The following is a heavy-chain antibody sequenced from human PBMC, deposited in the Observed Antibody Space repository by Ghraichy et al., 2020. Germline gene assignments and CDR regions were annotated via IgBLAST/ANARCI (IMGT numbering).Heavy chain of an antibody. D-gene: IGHD3-22*01. Sequence: GGSLRLSCAASGFTFSSYSMNWVRQAPGKGLEWVSSSSSGSSYIYYADSVKGQFTISRDNAKNLLYLQMNSLRAEDTAVYYCARAPTYYYDSSGPKDYWGQGTLVTVSS. V-gene: IGHV3-21*01. CDR1: GFTFSSYS. CDR3: ARAPTYYYDSSGPKDY. J-gene: IGHJ4*02. CDR2: SSSGSSYI.